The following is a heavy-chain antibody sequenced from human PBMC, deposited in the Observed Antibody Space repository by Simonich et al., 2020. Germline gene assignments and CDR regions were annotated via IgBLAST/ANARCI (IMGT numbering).Heavy chain of an antibody. CDR3: ARDPVVPAAIRNAFDI. J-gene: IGHJ3*02. CDR1: GYTFTGYY. CDR2: INPNSGCT. V-gene: IGHV1-2*02. D-gene: IGHD2-2*01. Sequence: QVQLVQSGAEVKKPGASVKVSCKASGYTFTGYYMNWVPQAPGQGLEWMGWINPNSGCTNDEQKFQGRGTMTRDTSISTAYMELSRLRSDDTAVYYCARDPVVPAAIRNAFDIWGQGTMVTVSS.